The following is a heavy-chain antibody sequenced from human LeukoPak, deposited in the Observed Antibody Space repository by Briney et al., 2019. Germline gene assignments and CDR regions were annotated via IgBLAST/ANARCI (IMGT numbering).Heavy chain of an antibody. CDR2: IYPGDSDI. CDR3: ARWGEMATIRGDY. CDR1: GYSFTSYW. Sequence: GESLKISCKGSGYSFTSYWIGRVRQMPGKGLEWMGIIYPGDSDIRYSPSFQGQVTISADKSISTAYLQWSSLKASDTAMYYCARWGEMATIRGDYWGQGTLVTVSS. J-gene: IGHJ4*02. V-gene: IGHV5-51*01. D-gene: IGHD5-24*01.